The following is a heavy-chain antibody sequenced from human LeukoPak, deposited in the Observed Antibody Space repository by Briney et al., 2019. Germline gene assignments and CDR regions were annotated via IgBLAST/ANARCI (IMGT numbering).Heavy chain of an antibody. CDR1: GYTFTSYG. J-gene: IGHJ4*02. V-gene: IGHV1-18*01. D-gene: IGHD2-2*03. CDR3: ARSGYCSSTSCLSRRFDY. CDR2: ISAYNGNT. Sequence: ASVKVSCKASGYTFTSYGISWVRQAPGQGLEWMGWISAYNGNTNYAQKLQGRVTMTTDTSTSTAYMELSSLRSEDTAVYYCARSGYCSSTSCLSRRFDYWGQGTLVTVSS.